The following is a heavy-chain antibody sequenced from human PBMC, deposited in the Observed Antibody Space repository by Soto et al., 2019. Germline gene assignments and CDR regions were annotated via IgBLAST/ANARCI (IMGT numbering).Heavy chain of an antibody. CDR1: GFTFSNYA. V-gene: IGHV3-23*01. CDR3: AKDQGSSWYEIDC. Sequence: EVQLLESGGGLVQPGGSLRLSCAASGFTFSNYAVTWVRQAPGKGLEWVSTISGSGCSTYYADSVKGRFTISRDNSKNTLYLQMNSLRAEDTAVYYCAKDQGSSWYEIDCWGQGTLVTVST. CDR2: ISGSGCST. D-gene: IGHD6-13*01. J-gene: IGHJ4*02.